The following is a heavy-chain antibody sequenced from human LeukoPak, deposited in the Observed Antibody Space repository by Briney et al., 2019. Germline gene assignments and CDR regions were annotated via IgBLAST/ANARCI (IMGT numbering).Heavy chain of an antibody. Sequence: GGSLRLSCAGSGFTFTKFAMTWVRQSPGKGLEWVTSMGPTGDTYYLGSVKGRFSLSRDVSKSTMSLQMSTLRVDDTAVYFCAKATPYGTTWVGGFDLWGQGTMVTVSS. J-gene: IGHJ3*01. CDR3: AKATPYGTTWVGGFDL. D-gene: IGHD1-14*01. CDR2: MGPTGDT. V-gene: IGHV3-23*01. CDR1: GFTFTKFA.